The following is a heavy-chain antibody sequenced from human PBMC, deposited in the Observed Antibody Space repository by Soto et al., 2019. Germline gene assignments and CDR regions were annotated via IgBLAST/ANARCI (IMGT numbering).Heavy chain of an antibody. Sequence: GGSLRLSCAASGFTFSSYAMHWVRQAPGKGLEWVAVISYDGSNKYYADSVKGRFTISRDNSKNTLYLQMNSLRAEDTAVYYCARDSVYGMDVWGQGTTVTVSS. CDR3: ARDSVYGMDV. CDR2: ISYDGSNK. CDR1: GFTFSSYA. J-gene: IGHJ6*02. V-gene: IGHV3-30-3*01.